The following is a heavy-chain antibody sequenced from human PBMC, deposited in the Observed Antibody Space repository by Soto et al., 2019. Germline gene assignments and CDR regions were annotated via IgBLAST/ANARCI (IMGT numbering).Heavy chain of an antibody. CDR1: GYTFTSYY. CDR3: ARVLRDDSSGYPPRLGWFDP. CDR2: INPSGGST. Sequence: ASVKVSCKASGYTFTSYYMHWVRQAPGQGLEWMGIINPSGGSTSYAQKFQGRVTMTRDTSTSTVYMELSSLRSEDTAVYYCARVLRDDSSGYPPRLGWFDPWGQGTLVTASS. D-gene: IGHD3-22*01. V-gene: IGHV1-46*01. J-gene: IGHJ5*02.